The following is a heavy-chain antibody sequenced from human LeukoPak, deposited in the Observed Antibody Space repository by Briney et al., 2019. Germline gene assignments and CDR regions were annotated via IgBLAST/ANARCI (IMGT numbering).Heavy chain of an antibody. V-gene: IGHV3-23*01. J-gene: IGHJ4*02. CDR3: AKDGFLRFLEWLLSTLYFDY. CDR1: GFTFSSYA. CDR2: ISGSGSRT. Sequence: PGGSLRLSCAASGFTFSSYAMSWVRQAPGQGLEWVSAISGSGSRTYYADSVKGRFTISRDNSKNTLYLQMNSLRAEDTAVYYCAKDGFLRFLEWLLSTLYFDYWGQGTLVAVSS. D-gene: IGHD3-3*01.